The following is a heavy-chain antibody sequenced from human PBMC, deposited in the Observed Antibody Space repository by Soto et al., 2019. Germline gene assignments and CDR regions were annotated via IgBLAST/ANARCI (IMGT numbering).Heavy chain of an antibody. J-gene: IGHJ6*02. Sequence: GGSLRLSCAASGFTFDDYTMHWVRQAPGKGLEWVSLISWDGGSTYYADSVKGRFTISRDNSKNSLYLQMNSLRTEDTALYYCAKAILRHYYGSVHYGMDVWGQGTTVTVS. CDR2: ISWDGGST. D-gene: IGHD3-10*01. CDR1: GFTFDDYT. V-gene: IGHV3-43*01. CDR3: AKAILRHYYGSVHYGMDV.